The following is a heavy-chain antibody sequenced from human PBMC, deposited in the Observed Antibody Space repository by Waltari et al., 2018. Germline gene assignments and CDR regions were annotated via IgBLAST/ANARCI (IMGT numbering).Heavy chain of an antibody. Sequence: QVQLQQWGAGLLKPSETLSLTCAVYGGSFSGYYWSWIRQPPGKGLEWIGEINHSGSTNYNPSLKSRVTISVDTSKNQFSLKLSSVTAADTAVYYCAGAPEEETTVTPGYFDYWGQGTLVTVSS. CDR2: INHSGST. CDR3: AGAPEEETTVTPGYFDY. D-gene: IGHD4-4*01. CDR1: GGSFSGYY. V-gene: IGHV4-34*01. J-gene: IGHJ4*02.